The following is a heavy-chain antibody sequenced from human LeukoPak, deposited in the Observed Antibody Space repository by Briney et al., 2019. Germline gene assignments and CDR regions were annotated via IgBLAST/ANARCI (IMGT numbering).Heavy chain of an antibody. CDR1: GFTFSSYW. CDR2: INSDGSST. D-gene: IGHD1-14*01. CDR3: ARDIEPDAFDI. Sequence: GGSLRLSCAASGFTFSSYWMHWVRQAPGKGLVWVSRINSDGSSTNYADSVKGRFTISRDNAKNTLYLQMNSLRAEDTAVYFCARDIEPDAFDIWGQGTMVTVSS. J-gene: IGHJ3*02. V-gene: IGHV3-74*01.